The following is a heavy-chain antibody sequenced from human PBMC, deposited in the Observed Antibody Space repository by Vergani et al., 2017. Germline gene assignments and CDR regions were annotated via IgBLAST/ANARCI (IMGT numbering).Heavy chain of an antibody. V-gene: IGHV3-30*03. J-gene: IGHJ1*01. Sequence: QVHLVESGGGVVQPGRSLRLSCVVSGFTSSYYGMHWVRQAPGKGLEWVAVISYDGTQKYYADSVKGRFTISRYNSKSTLYLQINSLRTEDTAVYYCATKSCGTPGCQIGYFREWGQGTLVTVSS. CDR3: ATKSCGTPGCQIGYFRE. CDR2: ISYDGTQK. D-gene: IGHD1-1*01. CDR1: GFTSSYYG.